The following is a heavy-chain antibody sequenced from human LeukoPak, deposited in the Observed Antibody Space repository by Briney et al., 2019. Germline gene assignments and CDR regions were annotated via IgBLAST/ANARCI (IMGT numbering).Heavy chain of an antibody. V-gene: IGHV3-7*03. D-gene: IGHD6-13*01. Sequence: PGGYLRLSCAASGFPFNACWQTWVRKAPGKGLEWVANLSQDGDTKYYVDSVKGRFTISRDNAMNSLYLQMNSLRAEDTAIYYCARSLPYGTTWYGRSDFWGQGTLVTVSS. CDR3: ARSLPYGTTWYGRSDF. CDR2: LSQDGDTK. J-gene: IGHJ4*02. CDR1: GFPFNACW.